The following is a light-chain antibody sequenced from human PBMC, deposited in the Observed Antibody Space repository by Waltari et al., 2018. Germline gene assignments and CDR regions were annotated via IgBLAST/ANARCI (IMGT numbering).Light chain of an antibody. J-gene: IGLJ1*01. V-gene: IGLV2-14*01. CDR3: SSYTTSSAPGV. CDR1: DSDVGAYDF. Sequence: SALTQPASVSGSPGQSITISCSGTDSDVGAYDFVSWYQQHPGKAPHLIIYEVSNRPSGISNRFSASKSGNTASLTISGLQAEDEADYCCSSYTTSSAPGVFGTGTRVTVL. CDR2: EVS.